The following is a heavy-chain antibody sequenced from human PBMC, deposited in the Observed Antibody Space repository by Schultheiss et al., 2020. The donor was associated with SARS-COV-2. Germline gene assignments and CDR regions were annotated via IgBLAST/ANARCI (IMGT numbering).Heavy chain of an antibody. Sequence: ASVKVSFRASGYTFTSFDINWVRQATGQGLELMGWLNPNSGNAGYAQKFQGRVAMTRNTAINSAYMELRSLRSEDTAVYYCARILRKRITVFGVVMGDYAMDVWGQGTTVTVSS. J-gene: IGHJ6*02. D-gene: IGHD3-3*01. CDR3: ARILRKRITVFGVVMGDYAMDV. V-gene: IGHV1-8*01. CDR1: GYTFTSFD. CDR2: LNPNSGNA.